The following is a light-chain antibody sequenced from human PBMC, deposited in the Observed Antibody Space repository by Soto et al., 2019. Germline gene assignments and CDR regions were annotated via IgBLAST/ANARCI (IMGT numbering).Light chain of an antibody. CDR2: DAS. CDR3: QQRSNWPL. V-gene: IGKV3-11*01. Sequence: EIVLTQSPATQSLSPGESAPLSRRASQSVSSYLAWYQQKPGQAPRLLIYDASNRATGIPARFSGSGSGTDFTLTISSLEPEDFAVYYCQQRSNWPLFGQGTRLEI. J-gene: IGKJ5*01. CDR1: QSVSSY.